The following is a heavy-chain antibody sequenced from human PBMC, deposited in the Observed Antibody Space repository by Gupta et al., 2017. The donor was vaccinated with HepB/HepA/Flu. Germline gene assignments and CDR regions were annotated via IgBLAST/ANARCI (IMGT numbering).Heavy chain of an antibody. CDR1: GGSFSGYY. V-gene: IGHV4-34*01. Sequence: QVQLQQWGAGLLKPSETLSLTCAVYGGSFSGYYWSWIRQPPGKGLEWIGEINHSGSTNYNPSLKSRVTISVDTSKNQFSLKLSSVTAXDTAVYYCARGFWGQPLMFDPWGQGTLVTVSS. CDR2: INHSGST. D-gene: IGHD7-27*01. J-gene: IGHJ5*02. CDR3: ARGFWGQPLMFDP.